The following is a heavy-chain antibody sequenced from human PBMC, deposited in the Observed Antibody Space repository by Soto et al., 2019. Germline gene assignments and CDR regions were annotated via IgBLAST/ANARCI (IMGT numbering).Heavy chain of an antibody. V-gene: IGHV3-23*01. CDR3: AKDFTPDGYWDFDY. D-gene: IGHD4-17*01. CDR2: VLQTGSST. Sequence: PXESLLLSCAASGFTFSTYTMSWVRQPPGKGLEWVSAVLQTGSSTFYADSVKGRFTISRDNSKNTLYLQMNNLRAEDTAVYYCAKDFTPDGYWDFDYWGQGTLVTVSS. J-gene: IGHJ4*02. CDR1: GFTFSTYT.